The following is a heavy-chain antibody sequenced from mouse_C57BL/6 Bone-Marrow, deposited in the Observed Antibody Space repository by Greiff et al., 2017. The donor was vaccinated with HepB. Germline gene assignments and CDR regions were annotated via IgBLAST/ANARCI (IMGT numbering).Heavy chain of an antibody. J-gene: IGHJ3*01. V-gene: IGHV1-80*01. CDR2: IYPGDGDT. CDR3: ARGYYSNYAWFAY. CDR1: GYAFSSYW. D-gene: IGHD2-5*01. Sequence: QVQLQQSGAELVKPGASVKISCKASGYAFSSYWMNWVKQRPGKGLEWIGQIYPGDGDTNYNGKFKGKATLTADKSSSTAYMQLSSLTSEDSAVYFCARGYYSNYAWFAYWGQGTLVTVSA.